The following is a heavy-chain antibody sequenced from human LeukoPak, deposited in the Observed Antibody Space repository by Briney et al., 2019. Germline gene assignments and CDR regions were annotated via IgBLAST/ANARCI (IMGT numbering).Heavy chain of an antibody. CDR1: GFTFSSYA. D-gene: IGHD1-14*01. V-gene: IGHV3-30*04. CDR3: ARDRGRNSFDY. Sequence: GSLRLSCAASGFTFSSYAMHWVRQAPGKGLEWVAVISYDGSNKYYADSVKGRFTISRDNSKNTLYLQLTSLRAEDTALYYCARDRGRNSFDYWGQGTLVSVSS. J-gene: IGHJ4*02. CDR2: ISYDGSNK.